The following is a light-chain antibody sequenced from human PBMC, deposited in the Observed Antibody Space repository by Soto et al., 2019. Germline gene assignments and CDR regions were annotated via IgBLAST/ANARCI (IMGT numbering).Light chain of an antibody. J-gene: IGLJ1*01. CDR2: GNT. V-gene: IGLV1-40*01. CDR3: QSYDNSLSAFYV. CDR1: SSNIGAGFD. Sequence: QSVLTQPPSVSGAPGQRVTISCTGSSSNIGAGFDVHWYQQLPGTAPKLLIYGNTNRPSGVPDRFPGSKSGTSASLAITGLQAEDEADYYCQSYDNSLSAFYVFGTGTKVTVL.